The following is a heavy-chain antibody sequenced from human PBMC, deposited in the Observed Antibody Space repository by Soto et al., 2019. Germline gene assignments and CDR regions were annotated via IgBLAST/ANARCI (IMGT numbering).Heavy chain of an antibody. CDR2: ISAYNGNT. D-gene: IGHD1-26*01. J-gene: IGHJ5*02. CDR1: GYTFTSYG. V-gene: IGHV1-18*01. CDR3: AREMIGYYVPNWFAL. Sequence: QVQLVQSGAEVKKPGASVKVSCKASGYTFTSYGISWVRQAPGQGLEWMGLISAYNGNTNYAQKLQGRVTMTTDTTTSTAYMELRSLRSDDTAVYYCAREMIGYYVPNWFALWGQGTQVTVSS.